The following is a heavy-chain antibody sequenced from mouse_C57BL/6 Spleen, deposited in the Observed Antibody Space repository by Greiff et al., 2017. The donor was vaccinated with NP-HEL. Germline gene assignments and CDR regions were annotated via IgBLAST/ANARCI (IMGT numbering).Heavy chain of an antibody. CDR2: IYPRSGNT. V-gene: IGHV1-81*01. J-gene: IGHJ4*01. CDR1: GYTFTSYG. CDR3: ARWDGNYEVDY. D-gene: IGHD2-1*01. Sequence: VKLMESGAELARPGASVKLSCKASGYTFTSYGISWVKQRTGQGLEWIGEIYPRSGNTYYNEKFKGKATLTADKSSSTAYMELRSLTSEDSAVYFCARWDGNYEVDYWGQGTSVTVSS.